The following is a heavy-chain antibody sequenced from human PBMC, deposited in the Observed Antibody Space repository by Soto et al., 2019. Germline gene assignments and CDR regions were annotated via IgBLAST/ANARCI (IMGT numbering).Heavy chain of an antibody. V-gene: IGHV4-4*02. Sequence: PSETLSLTCAVSGGSISSSNWWSWVRQPPGKGLEWIGEIYHSGSTNYNPSLKSRITISVDKSKNQLSLKLSSVTAADTAVYYCASATYYYDSSGYYYDDGFDYWGQGTLVT. CDR3: ASATYYYDSSGYYYDDGFDY. D-gene: IGHD3-22*01. CDR1: GGSISSSNW. J-gene: IGHJ4*02. CDR2: IYHSGST.